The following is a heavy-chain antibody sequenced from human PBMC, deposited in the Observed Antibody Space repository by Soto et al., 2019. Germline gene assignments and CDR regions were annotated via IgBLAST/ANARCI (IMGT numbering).Heavy chain of an antibody. J-gene: IGHJ3*01. CDR3: ARLSRDCCAAFDL. Sequence: QVQLVQSGADVKKPGSSVKVSCKTSGGSFGSSAISWVRQAPAQGLEWMGEIIPVFDKANYAQNFQGRLNITADELTGTVFMELSILRSEDTAVYFCARLSRDCCAAFDLWGLGTFLTVSS. D-gene: IGHD2-15*01. CDR1: GGSFGSSA. V-gene: IGHV1-69*01. CDR2: IIPVFDKA.